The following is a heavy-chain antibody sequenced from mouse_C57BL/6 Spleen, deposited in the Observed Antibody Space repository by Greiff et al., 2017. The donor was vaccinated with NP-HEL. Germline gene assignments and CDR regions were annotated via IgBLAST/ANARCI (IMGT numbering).Heavy chain of an antibody. CDR2: ISSGSSTI. CDR1: GFTFSDYG. D-gene: IGHD2-4*01. Sequence: EVQGVESGGGLVKPGGSLKLSCAASGFTFSDYGMHWVRQAPEKGLEWVAYISSGSSTIYYADTVKGRFTISRDNAKNTLFLQMTSLRSEDTAMYDCARGDYDDDVGYYAMDYWGQGTSVTVSS. V-gene: IGHV5-17*01. J-gene: IGHJ4*01. CDR3: ARGDYDDDVGYYAMDY.